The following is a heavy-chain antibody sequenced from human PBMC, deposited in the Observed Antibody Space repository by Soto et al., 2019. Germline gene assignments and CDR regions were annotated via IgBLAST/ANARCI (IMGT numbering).Heavy chain of an antibody. CDR1: GFTFSSYG. CDR2: IWYDGSNK. J-gene: IGHJ4*02. Sequence: GGSLRLSCAASGFTFSSYGMHWVRQAPGKRLERVAVIWYDGSNKYYADSVKGRFTISRDNSKNTLYLQMNSLRAEDTAVYYCARDPGANYDYIWGSLDYWGQGTLVTVSS. CDR3: ARDPGANYDYIWGSLDY. V-gene: IGHV3-33*01. D-gene: IGHD3-16*01.